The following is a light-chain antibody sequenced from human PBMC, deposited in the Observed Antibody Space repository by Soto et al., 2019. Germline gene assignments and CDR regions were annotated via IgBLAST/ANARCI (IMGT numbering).Light chain of an antibody. CDR3: CSYAGSSTFYV. CDR2: EVS. V-gene: IGLV2-23*02. J-gene: IGLJ1*01. CDR1: SSDVGSYNL. Sequence: QSVLTQPASVSGSPEQSITISCTGTSSDVGSYNLVSWYQQHPGKAPKLMIYEVSKRPSGVSNRFSGSKSGNTASLTISGLQAEDEADYYCCSYAGSSTFYVFGTGTKVTV.